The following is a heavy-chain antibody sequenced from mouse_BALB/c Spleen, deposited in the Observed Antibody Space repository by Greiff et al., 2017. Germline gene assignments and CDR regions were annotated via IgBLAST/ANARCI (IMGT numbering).Heavy chain of an antibody. D-gene: IGHD3-1*01. Sequence: ESGPGLVKPSQSLSLTCSVTGYSITSCYYWYWIRQFPGNLLEWMGIISYVGSNNYNPFLNNRISITRDTSKNQFFLKVNSVTTEDTATYYCARDRGFAYWGQGTLVTVSA. J-gene: IGHJ3*01. V-gene: IGHV3-6*02. CDR2: ISYVGSN. CDR1: GYSITSCYY. CDR3: ARDRGFAY.